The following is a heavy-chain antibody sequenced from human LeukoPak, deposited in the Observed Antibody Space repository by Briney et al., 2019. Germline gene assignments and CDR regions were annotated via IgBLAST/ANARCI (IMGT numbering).Heavy chain of an antibody. Sequence: ASVKVSCKASGYTFIDFYIHWVRQAPGQGLEWVGWINPNSGGTNYAQKFQGRVTMTRDTSISTAYMDLNRLRSDDTALYFCARDRGGMSTIFWGQGTLVTVFS. V-gene: IGHV1-2*02. CDR2: INPNSGGT. D-gene: IGHD5/OR15-5a*01. CDR3: ARDRGGMSTIF. J-gene: IGHJ4*02. CDR1: GYTFIDFY.